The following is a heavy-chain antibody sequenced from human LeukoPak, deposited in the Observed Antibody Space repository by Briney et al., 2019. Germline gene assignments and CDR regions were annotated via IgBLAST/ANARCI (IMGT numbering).Heavy chain of an antibody. CDR3: ARDRAYYYDSSGIDAFDI. CDR1: GFTFSSYG. V-gene: IGHV3-33*01. D-gene: IGHD3-22*01. J-gene: IGHJ3*02. Sequence: SGGSLRLSCAASGFTFSSYGMHWVRQAPGKGLEWVAVIWYDGSNKYYADSVKGRFTISRDNSKNTLYLQMNSLRAEDTAVYYCARDRAYYYDSSGIDAFDIWGQGTMVTVSS. CDR2: IWYDGSNK.